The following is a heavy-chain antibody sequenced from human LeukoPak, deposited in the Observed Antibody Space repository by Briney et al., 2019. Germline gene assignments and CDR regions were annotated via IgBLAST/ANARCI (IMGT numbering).Heavy chain of an antibody. V-gene: IGHV3-9*01. J-gene: IGHJ6*02. CDR2: ISWNSGSI. CDR1: GFTFDDYA. Sequence: GGSLRLSCAASGFTFDDYAMHWVRQAPGKGLEWVSGISWNSGSIGYADSVKGRFTISSDNAKNSLYLQMNSLRAEDTALYYCAKDTTRYYYYGMDVWGQGTTVTVSS. CDR3: AKDTTRYYYYGMDV.